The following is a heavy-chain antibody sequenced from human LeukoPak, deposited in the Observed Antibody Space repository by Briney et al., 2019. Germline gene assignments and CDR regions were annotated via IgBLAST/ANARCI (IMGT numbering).Heavy chain of an antibody. Sequence: SETLSLTCAVDGGSFSGYYWSWIRQPPGKGLEWIGEINHSGSTNYNSSLKSRVTISVDTSKNQFSLKLSSVTAADTAVYYCARRSTYGGKGDDYWGQGTLVTVSS. D-gene: IGHD4-23*01. CDR2: INHSGST. J-gene: IGHJ4*02. V-gene: IGHV4-34*01. CDR3: ARRSTYGGKGDDY. CDR1: GGSFSGYY.